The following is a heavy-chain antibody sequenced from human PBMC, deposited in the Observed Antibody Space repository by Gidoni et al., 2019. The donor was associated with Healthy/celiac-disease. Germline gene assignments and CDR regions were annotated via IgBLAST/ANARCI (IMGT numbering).Heavy chain of an antibody. J-gene: IGHJ4*02. CDR2: ISYDGSNK. CDR1: GFTFSSYA. Sequence: QVQLVESGGGVVQPGRSLRLSCAASGFTFSSYAMPWVRQAPGKGLEWVAVISYDGSNKYYADSVKGRFTISRDNSKNTLYLQMNSLRAEDTAVYYCANSYYDYVWGSYRHMGGFDYWGQGTLVTVSS. D-gene: IGHD3-16*02. V-gene: IGHV3-30-3*01. CDR3: ANSYYDYVWGSYRHMGGFDY.